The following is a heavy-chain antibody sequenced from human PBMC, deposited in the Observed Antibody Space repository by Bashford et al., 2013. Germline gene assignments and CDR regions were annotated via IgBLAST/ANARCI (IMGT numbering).Heavy chain of an antibody. CDR2: IKQDGSEK. CDR3: AREDGKDLDS. V-gene: IGHV3-7*01. D-gene: IGHD4-23*01. J-gene: IGHJ4*02. Sequence: VRQAPGKGLEWVANIKQDGSEKSYVDSVKGRFTISRDNAKNSVYLQMNSLRAEDTAVYYCAREDGKDLDSWGRGTLVTVSS.